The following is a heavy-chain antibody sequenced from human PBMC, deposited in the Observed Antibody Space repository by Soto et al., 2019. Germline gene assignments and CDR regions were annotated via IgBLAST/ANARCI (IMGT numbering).Heavy chain of an antibody. Sequence: LSLTCTVSGDSISSSRYYWGWVRQPPGRGLEWIGSIYHRGSTYYSPSLKSRVTISVDTSKNQFSLKLSSVTAADTAVYYCARHFHPNTGYCPSSRCYNFDYWGQGTLVTVSS. J-gene: IGHJ4*02. D-gene: IGHD2-2*02. V-gene: IGHV4-39*01. CDR1: GDSISSSRYY. CDR2: IYHRGST. CDR3: ARHFHPNTGYCPSSRCYNFDY.